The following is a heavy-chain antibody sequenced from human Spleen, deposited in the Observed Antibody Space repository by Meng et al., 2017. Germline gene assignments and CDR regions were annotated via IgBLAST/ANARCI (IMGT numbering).Heavy chain of an antibody. CDR3: ARPIIAAAGKPYGMDG. CDR1: GGSISSYY. V-gene: IGHV4-59*04. Sequence: SETLSLTCTVTGGSISSYYWSWTRQPPGKGLEWIGSIYHSGSTYYNPSLKSRVTISVDTSKNQLSLKLSSVTAADTAVYYCARPIIAAAGKPYGMDGWGQGTMVTVSS. CDR2: IYHSGST. J-gene: IGHJ6*02. D-gene: IGHD6-13*01.